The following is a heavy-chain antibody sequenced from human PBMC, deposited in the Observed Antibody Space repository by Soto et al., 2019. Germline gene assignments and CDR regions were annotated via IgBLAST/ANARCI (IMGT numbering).Heavy chain of an antibody. CDR2: IYYSGST. CDR3: ATVPTYYYDRNGYANAFEI. Sequence: SETLSLTCTVSGGSINSGDYYWSWIRQPPGKGLGWIGYIYYSGSTYHNPSLKSRINISLDTSKNQFSLRLNSVTVADTAVYYCATVPTYYYDRNGYANAFEIWGPGTMVTVSS. D-gene: IGHD3-22*01. V-gene: IGHV4-30-4*01. J-gene: IGHJ3*02. CDR1: GGSINSGDYY.